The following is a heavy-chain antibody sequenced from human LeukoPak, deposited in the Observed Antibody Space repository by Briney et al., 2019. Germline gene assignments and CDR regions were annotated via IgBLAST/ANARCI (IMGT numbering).Heavy chain of an antibody. D-gene: IGHD2-21*01. CDR1: GGSISSYY. V-gene: IGHV4-59*08. CDR3: ARSVSWGLLVRDDAFDI. CDR2: IYYSGST. Sequence: SETLSLTCTVSGGSISSYYWSWIRQPPGKGLEWIGYIYYSGSTNYSPSLKSRLTISVDTSKNQFSLKLSSVTAADTAVYYCARSVSWGLLVRDDAFDIWGQGTMVTVSS. J-gene: IGHJ3*02.